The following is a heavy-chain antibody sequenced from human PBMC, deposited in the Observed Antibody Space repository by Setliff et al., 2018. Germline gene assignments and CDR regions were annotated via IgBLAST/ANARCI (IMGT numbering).Heavy chain of an antibody. CDR1: GGSVNSGYDN. V-gene: IGHV4-61*09. CDR3: ARESATIGEFPLYYFDK. J-gene: IGHJ4*02. CDR2: FHTGGAT. D-gene: IGHD3-10*01. Sequence: SETLSLTCTVSGGSVNSGYDNWSWIRQSAGRGLEWIGHFHTGGATDYNLSLKSRVTISLDSSKNQFSLRLSSVTAADAAVYFCARESATIGEFPLYYFDKWGQGIPVTVSS.